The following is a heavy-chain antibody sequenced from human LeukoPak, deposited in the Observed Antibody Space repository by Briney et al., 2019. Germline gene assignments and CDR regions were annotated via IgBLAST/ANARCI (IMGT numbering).Heavy chain of an antibody. CDR2: INHSGST. CDR1: GGSFNGYY. J-gene: IGHJ4*02. CDR3: ARHVEYYYDSSGYYFDY. D-gene: IGHD3-22*01. V-gene: IGHV4-34*01. Sequence: SETLSLTCAVYGGSFNGYYWSWIRQPPGKGLEWIGEINHSGSTSYNPSLKSRVTISVDTSKNQFSLKLSSVTAADTAVYYCARHVEYYYDSSGYYFDYWGQGTLVTVSS.